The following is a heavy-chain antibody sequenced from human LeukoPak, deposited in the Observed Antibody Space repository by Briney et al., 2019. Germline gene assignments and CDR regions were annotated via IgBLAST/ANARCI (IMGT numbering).Heavy chain of an antibody. J-gene: IGHJ3*01. Sequence: SETLSLTCTVSDGSISSYYWSWIRQPPGKGLEWIGFVYYSGRTNYNASLKSRVTMSVDTSKNQFSLMLRSVTAADTAVYYCVRETTTEYYDSSGYYRQTEVFDAWGQGIMVTVSS. CDR1: DGSISSYY. D-gene: IGHD3-22*01. V-gene: IGHV4-59*13. CDR3: VRETTTEYYDSSGYYRQTEVFDA. CDR2: VYYSGRT.